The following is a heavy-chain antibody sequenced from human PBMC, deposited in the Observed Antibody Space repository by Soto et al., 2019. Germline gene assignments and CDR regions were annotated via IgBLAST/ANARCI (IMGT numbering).Heavy chain of an antibody. D-gene: IGHD6-6*01. Sequence: QVQLVESGGGVVQPGKSLRLSCAASGFTFSSYAMHWARQAPGKGLEWVTVISIRGGDEYYAESVRGRFTISRDDSKKTLYLQMDSLRVEDTAVYYCARGTIVARQHLDYWCQGTLVTVSS. CDR2: ISIRGGDE. CDR1: GFTFSSYA. CDR3: ARGTIVARQHLDY. J-gene: IGHJ4*02. V-gene: IGHV3-30*03.